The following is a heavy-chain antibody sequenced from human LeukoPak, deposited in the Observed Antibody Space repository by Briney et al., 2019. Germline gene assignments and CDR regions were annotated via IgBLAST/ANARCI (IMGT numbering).Heavy chain of an antibody. CDR2: IYYSGST. D-gene: IGHD4-17*01. V-gene: IGHV4-39*07. CDR3: ASGYGDHVPESDY. CDR1: GGSISSSSYY. J-gene: IGHJ4*02. Sequence: SETLSLTCTVSGGSISSSSYYWGWIRQPPGKGLEWIGSIYYSGSTYYNPSLKSRVTISVDTSKNQFSLKLSSVTAADTAVYYCASGYGDHVPESDYWGQGTLVTVSS.